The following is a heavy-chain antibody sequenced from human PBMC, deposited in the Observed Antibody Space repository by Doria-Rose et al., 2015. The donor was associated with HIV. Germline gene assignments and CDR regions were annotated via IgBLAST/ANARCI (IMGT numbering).Heavy chain of an antibody. CDR3: ARGAHFFDSSGYYVDY. J-gene: IGHJ4*02. Sequence: SCAASGFTFSSYEMNWVRQAPGKGLEWVSYISSSGTTIYYADSVKGRFTISRDNAKNSLYLQMNSLRAEDTAFYYCARGAHFFDSSGYYVDYWGQGTLVTVSS. CDR1: GFTFSSYE. V-gene: IGHV3-48*03. D-gene: IGHD3-22*01. CDR2: ISSSGTTI.